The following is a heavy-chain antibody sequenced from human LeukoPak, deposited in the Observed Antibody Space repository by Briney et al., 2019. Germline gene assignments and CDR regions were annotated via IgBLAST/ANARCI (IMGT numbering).Heavy chain of an antibody. V-gene: IGHV3-48*01. J-gene: IGHJ3*02. CDR2: ISSSSSTT. CDR1: GFTFSSYS. Sequence: GGSLRLSCAASGFTFSSYSMNWVRQAPGKGLEWVSYISSSSSTTYYADSVKGRFTISRDNAKNSLYLQMNSLRAEDTAIYYCARDFYNSGGHYAFDIWGQGTMVTVSS. CDR3: ARDFYNSGGHYAFDI. D-gene: IGHD3-22*01.